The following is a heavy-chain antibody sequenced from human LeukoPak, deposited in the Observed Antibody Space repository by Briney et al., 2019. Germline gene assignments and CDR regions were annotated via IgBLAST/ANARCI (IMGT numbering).Heavy chain of an antibody. D-gene: IGHD4-23*01. V-gene: IGHV4-59*01. J-gene: IGHJ5*02. CDR3: ARDAYGGNSWGWFDP. CDR1: DGSISDSY. Sequence: PSETLSPTCTVSDGSISDSYWSWIRQSPGKGLEWVGYIFYTGFTHYNPSLESRVTISVDTSKSQFSLRLNSVTAADTAVYYCARDAYGGNSWGWFDPWGQGTLVTVSS. CDR2: IFYTGFT.